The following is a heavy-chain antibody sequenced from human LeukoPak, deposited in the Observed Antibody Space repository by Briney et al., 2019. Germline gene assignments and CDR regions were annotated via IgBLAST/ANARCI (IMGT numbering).Heavy chain of an antibody. D-gene: IGHD1-7*01. CDR1: GFTFKTYG. V-gene: IGHV3-21*01. Sequence: GGSLRLSCAASGFTFKTYGMNWVRQAPGKGLEWVSSISGSGSDIYYPDSMKGRFTISRDNAKNSLYLQMTSLRAEDTAVYYCARRTYPNDAFDIWGQGTMVGVSS. CDR2: ISGSGSDI. CDR3: ARRTYPNDAFDI. J-gene: IGHJ3*02.